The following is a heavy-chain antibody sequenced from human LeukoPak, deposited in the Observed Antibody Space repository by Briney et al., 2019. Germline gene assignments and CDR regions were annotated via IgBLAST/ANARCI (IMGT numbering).Heavy chain of an antibody. CDR1: GYSFTNYW. J-gene: IGHJ4*02. V-gene: IGHV5-51*01. D-gene: IGHD6-13*01. CDR3: ATSYSSNWYYYFDY. CDR2: IYPGDSDT. Sequence: GESLKISXKGSGYSFTNYWIGWVRQMPGKGLEWMGVIYPGDSDTIYSPSFQGQVTISADKSISTAYLQWSSLKASDTAMYYCATSYSSNWYYYFDYWGPGTLVTVSS.